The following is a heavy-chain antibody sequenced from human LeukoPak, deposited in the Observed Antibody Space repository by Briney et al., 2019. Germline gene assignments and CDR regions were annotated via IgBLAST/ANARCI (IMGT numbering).Heavy chain of an antibody. Sequence: GGSLRLSCAASGFTFSSYSMNWVRQAPGKGREWVSSISSSSSYIYYTDSVKGRFTIPRDNAKNSLYLQMNSLRAEDTAVYYCARDVVQLEGETSWFDPWGQGTLVTVSS. D-gene: IGHD1-1*01. CDR1: GFTFSSYS. CDR3: ARDVVQLEGETSWFDP. V-gene: IGHV3-21*01. J-gene: IGHJ5*02. CDR2: ISSSSSYI.